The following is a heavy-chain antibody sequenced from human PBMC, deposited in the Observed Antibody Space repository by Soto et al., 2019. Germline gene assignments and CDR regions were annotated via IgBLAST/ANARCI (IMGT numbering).Heavy chain of an antibody. D-gene: IGHD6-13*01. CDR2: ISSSSSYI. J-gene: IGHJ3*02. CDR1: GFTFSSYS. CDR3: ARSGSSSGPNDAFDI. V-gene: IGHV3-21*01. Sequence: GGSLRLSCAASGFTFSSYSMNWVRQAPGKGLEWVSSISSSSSYIYYADSVRGRFTISRDNAKNSLYLQMNSLRAEDTAVYYCARSGSSSGPNDAFDIWGQGTMVTVSS.